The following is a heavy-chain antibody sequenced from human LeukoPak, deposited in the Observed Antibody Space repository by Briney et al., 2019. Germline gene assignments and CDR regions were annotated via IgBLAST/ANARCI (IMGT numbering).Heavy chain of an antibody. V-gene: IGHV1-69*01. Sequence: ASVKVSCKASGGTFSSYAISWVRQAPGQGLEWMGGIIPIFGTANYAQKFQGRVTITADESTSTAYMELSSLRSEDTAVYYCARRSSYYYDSSGYYDVFDIWGQGTMVTVSS. CDR2: IIPIFGTA. CDR1: GGTFSSYA. J-gene: IGHJ3*02. D-gene: IGHD3-22*01. CDR3: ARRSSYYYDSSGYYDVFDI.